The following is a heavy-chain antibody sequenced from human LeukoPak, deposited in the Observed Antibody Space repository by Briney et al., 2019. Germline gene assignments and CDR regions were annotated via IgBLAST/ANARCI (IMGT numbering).Heavy chain of an antibody. CDR3: ARDPPAVGFDY. J-gene: IGHJ4*02. D-gene: IGHD6-19*01. CDR1: GYTFTSYT. Sequence: GASAKVSCKTSGYTFTSYTMHWVRQAPGQRLEWMGWINAGNGNTKYSQKFQGRVTITRDTSASTAYMELSSLRSEDTAVYYCARDPPAVGFDYWGQGTLVTVSS. CDR2: INAGNGNT. V-gene: IGHV1-3*01.